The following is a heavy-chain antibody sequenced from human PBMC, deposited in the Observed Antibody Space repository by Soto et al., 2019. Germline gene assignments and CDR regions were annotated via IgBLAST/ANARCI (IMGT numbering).Heavy chain of an antibody. Sequence: SETLSLTCSVSGDSITNNKWWSWIRQPPGKGLEWIGYIYYSGSTYYNPSLKSRVTISVDTSKNQFSLKLSSVTAADTAVYYCGRAWTATAGWANWFDLWGQGTLVTVSS. CDR1: GDSITNNKW. D-gene: IGHD6-13*01. CDR2: IYYSGST. V-gene: IGHV4-28*01. J-gene: IGHJ5*02. CDR3: GRAWTATAGWANWFDL.